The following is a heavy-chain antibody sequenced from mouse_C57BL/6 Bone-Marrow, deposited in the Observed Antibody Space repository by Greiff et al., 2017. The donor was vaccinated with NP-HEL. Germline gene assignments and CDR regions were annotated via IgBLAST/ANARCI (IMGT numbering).Heavy chain of an antibody. CDR1: GYTFTSYG. CDR3: AIYYDYDRGNYFDY. J-gene: IGHJ2*01. V-gene: IGHV1-81*01. D-gene: IGHD2-4*01. Sequence: QVQLKESGAELARPGASVKLSCKASGYTFTSYGISWVKQRTGQGLEWIGEIYPRSGNTYYNEKFKGKATLTADKSSSTAYMELRSLTSEDSAVYFCAIYYDYDRGNYFDYWGQGTTLTVSS. CDR2: IYPRSGNT.